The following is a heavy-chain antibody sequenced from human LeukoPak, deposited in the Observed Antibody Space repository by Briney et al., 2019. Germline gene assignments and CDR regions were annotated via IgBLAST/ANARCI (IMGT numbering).Heavy chain of an antibody. CDR2: ISAYNGNT. CDR3: AREGMVRGVIPIMYGMDV. D-gene: IGHD3-10*01. V-gene: IGHV1-18*04. J-gene: IGHJ6*02. Sequence: ASVKVSCKASGYTFTSYYMHWVRQAPGQGLEWMGWISAYNGNTNYAQKLQGRDTMTTDTSTSTAYMELRSLRSDDTAVYYCAREGMVRGVIPIMYGMDVWGQGTTVTVSS. CDR1: GYTFTSYY.